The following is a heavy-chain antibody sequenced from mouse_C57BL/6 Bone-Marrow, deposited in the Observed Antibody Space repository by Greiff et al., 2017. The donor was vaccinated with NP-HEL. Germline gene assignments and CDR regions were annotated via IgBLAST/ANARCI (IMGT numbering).Heavy chain of an antibody. J-gene: IGHJ1*03. CDR3: ARDYGSINWYFDV. Sequence: EVQLQQSGPELVKPGASVKIPCKASGYTFTDYNMDWVKQSHGKSLEWIGYINPNNGGTIYNQKFKGKATLTVDKSSSTAYMELRSLTSEDTAVYYCARDYGSINWYFDVWGTGTTVTVSS. CDR1: GYTFTDYN. CDR2: INPNNGGT. D-gene: IGHD1-1*01. V-gene: IGHV1-18*01.